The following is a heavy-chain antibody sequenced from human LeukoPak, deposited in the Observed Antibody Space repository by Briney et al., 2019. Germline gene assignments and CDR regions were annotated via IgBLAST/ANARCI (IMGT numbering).Heavy chain of an antibody. CDR2: LHHSGNT. CDR3: ARHNGDSYLDL. CDR1: GVSVRRSF. J-gene: IGHJ4*02. V-gene: IGHV4-59*02. D-gene: IGHD2-21*01. Sequence: SETLSLTCTVSGVSVRRSFWSWIRQPPWKGLEYIGYLHHSGNTKYNPYLQSRVTMSVDTARSQFSLNLSSVTPADSAVYYCARHNGDSYLDLWAQGSLVTVSS.